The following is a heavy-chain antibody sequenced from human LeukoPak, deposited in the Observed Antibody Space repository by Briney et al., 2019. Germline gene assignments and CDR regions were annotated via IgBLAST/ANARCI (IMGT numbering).Heavy chain of an antibody. V-gene: IGHV3-53*01. J-gene: IGHJ1*01. Sequence: PGGSLRLSCAASGLTVSNTYMSWMRQSPGKGLEWVAVIFVGGNTDYAGSVKDRFTISRDNSKNTVYLQMNSLRSEDTAVFYCASGGDFEELPDAPGVEFFQLWGQGTPVIVSS. CDR1: GLTVSNTY. D-gene: IGHD2-21*01. CDR3: ASGGDFEELPDAPGVEFFQL. CDR2: IFVGGNT.